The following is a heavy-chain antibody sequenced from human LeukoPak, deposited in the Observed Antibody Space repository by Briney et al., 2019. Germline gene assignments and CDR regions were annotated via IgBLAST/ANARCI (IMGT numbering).Heavy chain of an antibody. CDR2: IFHTGST. D-gene: IGHD4-17*01. J-gene: IGHJ4*02. Sequence: SETLSLTCVVSGDSISSSNWWSWVRQPPGKGLEWIGEIFHTGSTNYSPSLKSRVSISVDKSNNQFSLNVRSVTAADTAVYYCAREIYDDYVGRLDYWGQGTLVTVSS. CDR1: GDSISSSNW. CDR3: AREIYDDYVGRLDY. V-gene: IGHV4-4*02.